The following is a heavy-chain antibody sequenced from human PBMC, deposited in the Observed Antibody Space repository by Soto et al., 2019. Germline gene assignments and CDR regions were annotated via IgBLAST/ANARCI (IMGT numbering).Heavy chain of an antibody. J-gene: IGHJ4*02. V-gene: IGHV1-3*01. CDR2: INAGNGNT. Sequence: ASGKVSCNASGNTFISYAIHLVRQAPGQRLEWMGWINAGNGNTKYSQKFQGRVTITRDTSASTAYMELTSLRSEDTAVYYCARELQGLYYFDYWGQGTLVTVYS. D-gene: IGHD2-15*01. CDR1: GNTFISYA. CDR3: ARELQGLYYFDY.